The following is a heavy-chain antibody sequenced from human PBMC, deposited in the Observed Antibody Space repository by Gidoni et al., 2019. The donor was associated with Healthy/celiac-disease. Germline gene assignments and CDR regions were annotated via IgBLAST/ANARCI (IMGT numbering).Heavy chain of an antibody. V-gene: IGHV3-30*18. CDR1: GFTFSSYG. CDR3: AKQGDPGYSGPTFGY. CDR2: IAYDGSNK. J-gene: IGHJ4*02. D-gene: IGHD1-26*01. Sequence: QVQLVESGGGVVQPGRSLRPSCAAAGFTFSSYGMHWVRQAPGKGLEWVAVIAYDGSNKYYADSVEGRFTISRDNSKNTLYLQMNSLRAGDTAVYYCAKQGDPGYSGPTFGYWGQGTLVTVSS.